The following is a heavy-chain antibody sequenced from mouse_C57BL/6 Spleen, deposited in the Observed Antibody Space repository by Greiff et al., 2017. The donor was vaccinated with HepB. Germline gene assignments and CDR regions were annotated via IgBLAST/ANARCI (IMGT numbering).Heavy chain of an antibody. V-gene: IGHV1-81*01. CDR2: IYPRSGNT. J-gene: IGHJ1*03. CDR3: ARNYGSSYDV. Sequence: QVQLQQSGAELARPGASVKLSCKASGYTFTSYGISWVKQRTGQGLEWIGEIYPRSGNTYYSEKFKGKATLTADKSSSTAYMELRSLTSEDSAVYFCARNYGSSYDVWGTGTTVTVSS. CDR1: GYTFTSYG. D-gene: IGHD1-1*01.